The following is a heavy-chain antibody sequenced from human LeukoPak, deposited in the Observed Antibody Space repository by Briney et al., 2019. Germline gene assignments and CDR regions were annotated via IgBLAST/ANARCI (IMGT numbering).Heavy chain of an antibody. CDR3: AKLRSSGWSEHFQH. CDR1: GFTFSSYA. J-gene: IGHJ1*01. Sequence: GGSLRLSCAAPGFTFSSYAMSWVRQAPGKGLEWVSAISGSGGSTYYADSVKGRFTISRDNSKNTLYLQMNSLRAEDTAVYYCAKLRSSGWSEHFQHWGQGTLVTVSS. V-gene: IGHV3-23*01. CDR2: ISGSGGST. D-gene: IGHD6-19*01.